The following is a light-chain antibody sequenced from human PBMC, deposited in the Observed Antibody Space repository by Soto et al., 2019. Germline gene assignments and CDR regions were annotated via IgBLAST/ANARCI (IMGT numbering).Light chain of an antibody. CDR3: CSYTSTTNWV. CDR1: SSDVGGYDY. CDR2: EVS. V-gene: IGLV2-14*01. J-gene: IGLJ3*02. Sequence: QSALTQPASESGSPGQSITISCTGTSSDVGGYDYVSWYQQHPGKAPKIMIYEVSNRPSWVSDRFSGSKSGNTASLTISGLQAEDEADYYCCSYTSTTNWVFGGGTKLTVL.